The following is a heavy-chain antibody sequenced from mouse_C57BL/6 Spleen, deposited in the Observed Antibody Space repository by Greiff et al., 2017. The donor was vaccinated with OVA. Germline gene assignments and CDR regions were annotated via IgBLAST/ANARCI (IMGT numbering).Heavy chain of an antibody. CDR1: GYTFTSYW. V-gene: IGHV1-50*01. D-gene: IGHD1-1*01. CDR2: IDPSDSYT. J-gene: IGHJ4*01. CDR3: ARSGYYGSSYDAMDY. Sequence: QVHVKQSGAELVKPGASVKLSCKASGYTFTSYWMQWVKQRPGQGLEWIGEIDPSDSYTNYNQKFKGKATLTVDTSSSTAYMQLSSLTSEDSAVYYCARSGYYGSSYDAMDYWGQGTSVTVSS.